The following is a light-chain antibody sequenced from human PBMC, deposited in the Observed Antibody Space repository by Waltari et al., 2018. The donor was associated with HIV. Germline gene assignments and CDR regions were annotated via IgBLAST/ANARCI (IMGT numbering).Light chain of an antibody. CDR3: AAWDDSLNGPV. Sequence: QSVLTQPPSASGTPGQRVTISCSGSSSNIGSNTVNWNQQLPGTAPKLPSYSNNLRPSGVADRLCGSKSGTSASLAISGRQSEEEADYYCAAWDDSLNGPVFGGGTKLTVL. CDR1: SSNIGSNT. V-gene: IGLV1-44*01. CDR2: SNN. J-gene: IGLJ3*02.